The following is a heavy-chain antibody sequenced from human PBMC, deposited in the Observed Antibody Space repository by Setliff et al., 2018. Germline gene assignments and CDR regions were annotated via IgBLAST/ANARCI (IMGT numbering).Heavy chain of an antibody. V-gene: IGHV4-34*01. CDR1: GGSFSGYY. Sequence: SETLSLTCAVYGGSFSGYYWSWIRQPPGKGLEWIGEINHSGSTNYNPSLKSRVTISVDTSKNQFSLKLSSVTAADTAVYYCAGGKRATMVRGVVGGYYYYGMDVWGQGTTVTVSS. CDR2: INHSGST. CDR3: AGGKRATMVRGVVGGYYYYGMDV. J-gene: IGHJ6*02. D-gene: IGHD3-10*01.